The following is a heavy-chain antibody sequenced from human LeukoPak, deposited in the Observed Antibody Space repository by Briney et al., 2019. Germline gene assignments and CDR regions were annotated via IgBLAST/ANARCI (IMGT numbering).Heavy chain of an antibody. V-gene: IGHV4-34*01. CDR3: ARGVHGIFGVVNPFDY. Sequence: KPSETLSLTCAVYGGSFSGYYWSWIRQPPGKGLEWIGEINQSGSTNYNPSFKSRVTISVDTSKNQFSLKLSSVTAADTAVYYCARGVHGIFGVVNPFDYWGQGTLVTVSS. J-gene: IGHJ4*02. D-gene: IGHD3-3*01. CDR2: INQSGST. CDR1: GGSFSGYY.